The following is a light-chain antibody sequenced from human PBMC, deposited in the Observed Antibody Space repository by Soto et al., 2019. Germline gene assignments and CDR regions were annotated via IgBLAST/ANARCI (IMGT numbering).Light chain of an antibody. J-gene: IGKJ2*01. CDR2: KAS. V-gene: IGKV1-5*03. CDR1: QSISSW. CDR3: QQYNSYSYT. Sequence: DIQMTQSPSTLSASVGDRATITCRASQSISSWLAWYQQKPGKAPKLLIYKASSLESGVPSRFSGSGSGTEFTLTISSLQPDDFATYYCQQYNSYSYTFGQGTKVDI.